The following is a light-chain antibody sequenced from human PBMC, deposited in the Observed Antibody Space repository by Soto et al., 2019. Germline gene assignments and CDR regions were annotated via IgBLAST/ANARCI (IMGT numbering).Light chain of an antibody. CDR3: QQGYSTPWT. J-gene: IGKJ5*01. CDR1: QSISSW. Sequence: DLQMTQSPSTLSASVGDRVTITCRASQSISSWLAWYQQKPGKAPKLLIYKASSLESGVPSKFSASGSGTDFTLTLNSLQPEDFATYYCQQGYSTPWTFGQGTRLEIK. V-gene: IGKV1-5*03. CDR2: KAS.